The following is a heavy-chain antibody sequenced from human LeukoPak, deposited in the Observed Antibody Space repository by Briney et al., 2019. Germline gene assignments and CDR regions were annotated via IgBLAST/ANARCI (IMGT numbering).Heavy chain of an antibody. J-gene: IGHJ3*02. CDR1: GDCVSSNSAA. Sequence: QTPSHTCAIAGDCVSSNSAAWNWIRQPASRGLEWLGRTYYRSKWYNDYAVSVKSQININPDTSKNQFSVQLNSVTPEDTAVYYCARGPLGTGAFDIWGQGTMVTVSS. CDR3: ARGPLGTGAFDI. D-gene: IGHD6-13*01. V-gene: IGHV6-1*01. CDR2: TYYRSKWYN.